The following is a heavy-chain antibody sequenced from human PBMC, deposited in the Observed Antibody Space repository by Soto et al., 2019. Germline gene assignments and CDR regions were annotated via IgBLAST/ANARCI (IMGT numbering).Heavy chain of an antibody. J-gene: IGHJ5*02. V-gene: IGHV4-34*01. Sequence: PSETLSLTCAVSGGTSSGYYWSWIRQPPGKGLEWIGEINHSGSTNYNPSLKSRVTISVDTSKNQFSLKLSSVTAADTAVYYCSSTRLYFSGYGCHPGWFALRGQGTLVIGSA. D-gene: IGHD3-22*01. CDR1: GGTSSGYY. CDR3: SSTRLYFSGYGCHPGWFAL. CDR2: INHSGST.